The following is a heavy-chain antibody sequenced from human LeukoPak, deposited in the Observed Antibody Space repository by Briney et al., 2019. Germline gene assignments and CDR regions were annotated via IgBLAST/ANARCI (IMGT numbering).Heavy chain of an antibody. J-gene: IGHJ3*02. V-gene: IGHV3-33*01. CDR2: IWYDGSNK. CDR1: GFTFSSYG. D-gene: IGHD1-26*01. CDR3: AREGVGAHVGGAFDI. Sequence: GRSLRLSCAASGFTFSSYGMHWVRRAPGKGLEWVAVIWYDGSNKYYADSVKGRFTISRDNSKNTLYLQMNSLRAEDTAVYYCAREGVGAHVGGAFDIWGQGTMVTVSS.